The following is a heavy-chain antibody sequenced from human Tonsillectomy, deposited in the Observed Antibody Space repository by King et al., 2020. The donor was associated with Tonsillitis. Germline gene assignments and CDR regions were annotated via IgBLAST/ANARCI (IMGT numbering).Heavy chain of an antibody. V-gene: IGHV3-30*02. CDR1: GFTFSSYG. CDR2: IRFDGSNQ. Sequence: VQLVESGGGVVQPGGSLRLPCAASGFTFSSYGMHLVRQAPGKGLEWVAFIRFDGSNQYYADSVKGRITISRDNSNSTLYLVMNSLRAEDTAVYYCAKDSEEYGDYFYFDYWGQGDLVTVSS. D-gene: IGHD4-17*01. CDR3: AKDSEEYGDYFYFDY. J-gene: IGHJ4*02.